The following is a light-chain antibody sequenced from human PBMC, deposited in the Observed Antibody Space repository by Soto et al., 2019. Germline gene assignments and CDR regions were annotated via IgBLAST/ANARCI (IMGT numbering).Light chain of an antibody. CDR2: KAS. Sequence: DIQMTQSPSTLSASVGDRVTITCRASQSISSWLAWYQQKPGKAPKLLSYKASSLESGVPSRVRGSGSGTEFTLTISSLQPDDFATDYCQQYNSYPWTFGQGTKVEL. J-gene: IGKJ1*01. CDR1: QSISSW. CDR3: QQYNSYPWT. V-gene: IGKV1-5*03.